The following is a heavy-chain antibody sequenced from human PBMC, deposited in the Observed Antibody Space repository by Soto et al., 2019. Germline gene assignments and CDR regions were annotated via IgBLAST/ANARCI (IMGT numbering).Heavy chain of an antibody. V-gene: IGHV4-34*01. J-gene: IGHJ4*02. D-gene: IGHD3-22*01. CDR3: ARGINVILAVQGGAPDKYYFDS. CDR1: GGSFSGYY. Sequence: QVQLQQWGAGLLKPSETLSLTCAVYGGSFSGYYGSWIRQSPGKGLEWIAEINHSGSTYQNPSLKSRITISVDTSKNQFSLRLRSVTAADTAVYYCARGINVILAVQGGAPDKYYFDSWSQGTLVTVSS. CDR2: INHSGST.